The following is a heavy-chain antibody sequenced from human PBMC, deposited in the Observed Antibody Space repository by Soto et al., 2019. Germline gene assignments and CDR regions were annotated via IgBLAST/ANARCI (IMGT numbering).Heavy chain of an antibody. CDR2: ISGGGDAT. J-gene: IGHJ2*01. CDR3: ARKVSGSTGRPDLWYFDL. V-gene: IGHV3-23*01. CDR1: GFTFSGYA. Sequence: EVQLLDSGGGLVQPGGSLRLSCAASGFTFSGYALTWVRQAPGKGLEWGSAISGGGDATFYADSVKGRLTISRDNSKHSLYLQMNTLRAEDTAVYYCARKVSGSTGRPDLWYFDLWGRGTLVTVSS. D-gene: IGHD3-10*01.